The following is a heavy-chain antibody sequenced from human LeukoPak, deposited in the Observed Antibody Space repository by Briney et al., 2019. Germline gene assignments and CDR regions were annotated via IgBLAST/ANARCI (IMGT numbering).Heavy chain of an antibody. CDR3: AKDGYCSGGSRYPKHFDY. J-gene: IGHJ4*02. Sequence: PGGSLRLSCAASGFTLSYYGMHWVRQAPGKGLEWVAFIENDESDKYYADSVKGRFTISRDNSKNTLYLQMNGLRAEDTAVYYCAKDGYCSGGSRYPKHFDYWGQGTLVTVSS. D-gene: IGHD2-15*01. V-gene: IGHV3-30*02. CDR1: GFTLSYYG. CDR2: IENDESDK.